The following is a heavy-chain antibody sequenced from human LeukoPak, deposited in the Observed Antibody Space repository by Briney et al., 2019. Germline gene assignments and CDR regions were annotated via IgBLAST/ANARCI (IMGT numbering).Heavy chain of an antibody. Sequence: PSETLSLTCTVSGGSISSYYWSWIRQPAGKGLEWVGRIYTSGSTNYNPSLKSRVTMSVDTSKNQFSLKLSSVTAADTAVYYCARVAAKEYDFWSGYYRNYYYMDVWGKGTTVTVSS. J-gene: IGHJ6*03. CDR1: GGSISSYY. CDR2: IYTSGST. CDR3: ARVAAKEYDFWSGYYRNYYYMDV. V-gene: IGHV4-4*07. D-gene: IGHD3-3*01.